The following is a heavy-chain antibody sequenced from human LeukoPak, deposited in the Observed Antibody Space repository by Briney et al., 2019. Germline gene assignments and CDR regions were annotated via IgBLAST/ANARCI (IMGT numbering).Heavy chain of an antibody. V-gene: IGHV1-2*02. J-gene: IGHJ5*02. CDR2: INPNSGGT. CDR1: GYTFTGYY. Sequence: ASVKVSCKASGYTFTGYYMHWVRQAPGQGLEWMGWINPNSGGTNYAQKFQGRVTMTRDTSISTAYMELSRLRSDDTAVYYCARENALDSSGYYPTRWFDPWGQGTLVTVSS. D-gene: IGHD3-22*01. CDR3: ARENALDSSGYYPTRWFDP.